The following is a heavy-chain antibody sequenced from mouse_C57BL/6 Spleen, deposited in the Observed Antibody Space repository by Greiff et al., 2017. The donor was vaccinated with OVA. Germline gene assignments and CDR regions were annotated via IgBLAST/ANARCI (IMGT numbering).Heavy chain of an antibody. CDR1: GFTFSSYA. V-gene: IGHV5-4*01. Sequence: EVQLKESGGGLVKPGGSLKLSCAASGFTFSSYAMSWVRQTPEKRLEWVATISDGGSYTYYPDNVKGRFTISRDNAKNNLYLQMSHLKSEDTAMYYCARRDYSNYGGYFDYWGQGTTLTVSS. J-gene: IGHJ2*01. CDR3: ARRDYSNYGGYFDY. CDR2: ISDGGSYT. D-gene: IGHD2-5*01.